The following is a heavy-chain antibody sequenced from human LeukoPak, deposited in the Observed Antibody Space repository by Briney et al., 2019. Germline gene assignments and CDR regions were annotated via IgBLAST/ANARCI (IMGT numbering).Heavy chain of an antibody. Sequence: GGSLRLSCAASGFTFSSYGMHWVRQAPGKGLEWVAVISYDGSNKYYADSVKGRFTISRDNSKNTLYLQMNSLRAEDTAVYYCAKELGMACSGGSCYFYYGMDVWGQGTTVTVSS. CDR1: GFTFSSYG. CDR3: AKELGMACSGGSCYFYYGMDV. D-gene: IGHD2-15*01. V-gene: IGHV3-30*18. CDR2: ISYDGSNK. J-gene: IGHJ6*02.